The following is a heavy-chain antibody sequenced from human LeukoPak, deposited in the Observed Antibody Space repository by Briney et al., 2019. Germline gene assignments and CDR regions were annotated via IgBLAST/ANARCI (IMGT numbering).Heavy chain of an antibody. V-gene: IGHV3-23*01. CDR3: GRQGWPWTFLDY. J-gene: IGHJ4*02. CDR2: FSGRGGSA. CDR1: GFTFSDYA. D-gene: IGHD2-15*01. Sequence: GGSLRLSCAASGFTFSDYAMNWVRQAPGKGLEWVSSFSGRGGSAYYADSVKGRFTISRDNSKNTLFLQMNSLRAEDTALYYCGRQGWPWTFLDYWGQGTLVTVSS.